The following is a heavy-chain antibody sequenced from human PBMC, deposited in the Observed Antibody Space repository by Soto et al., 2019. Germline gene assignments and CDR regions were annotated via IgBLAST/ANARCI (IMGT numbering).Heavy chain of an antibody. Sequence: SETLSLTCTVPGGSISRYYWSWIRQPPGKGLEWIGYIYYSGSTNYNPSLKSRVTISVDTSKNQFSLKLSSATAADTAVYYCARVRATVFYYYGLDVWGQGTTVTVSS. V-gene: IGHV4-59*12. CDR3: ARVRATVFYYYGLDV. D-gene: IGHD1-26*01. CDR2: IYYSGST. CDR1: GGSISRYY. J-gene: IGHJ6*02.